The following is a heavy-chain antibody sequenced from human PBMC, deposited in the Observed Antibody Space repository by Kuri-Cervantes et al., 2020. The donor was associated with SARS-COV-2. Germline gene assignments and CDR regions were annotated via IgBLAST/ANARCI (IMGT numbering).Heavy chain of an antibody. CDR3: ARARAAAGTFIEYFQH. J-gene: IGHJ1*01. CDR1: GFTLSNYW. CDR2: ISYDGSNK. Sequence: GGSLRLSCAASGFTLSNYWMSWVRQAPGKGLEWVAVISYDGSNKYYADSVKGRFTISRDNSKNTLYLQMNSLRAEDTAVYYCARARAAAGTFIEYFQHWGQGTLVTVSS. D-gene: IGHD6-13*01. V-gene: IGHV3-30-3*01.